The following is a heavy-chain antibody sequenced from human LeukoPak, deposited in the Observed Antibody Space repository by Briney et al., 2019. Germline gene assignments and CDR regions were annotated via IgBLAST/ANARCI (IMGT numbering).Heavy chain of an antibody. CDR3: AKEVDFWSGPGLTH. Sequence: GGSLRLSCAASGFTFNIYAMSWVRQAPGKGLEWVSAISSSGDYTYYADSVRGRFTISRDNSKNTLYLQMNSLRPEDTAVYYCAKEVDFWSGPGLTHWGQGTLVTVSS. CDR1: GFTFNIYA. D-gene: IGHD3-3*01. V-gene: IGHV3-23*01. CDR2: ISSSGDYT. J-gene: IGHJ4*02.